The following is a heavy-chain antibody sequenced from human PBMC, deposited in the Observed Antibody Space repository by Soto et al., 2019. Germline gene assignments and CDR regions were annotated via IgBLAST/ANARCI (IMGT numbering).Heavy chain of an antibody. CDR2: IIPIFGTA. Sequence: SVKVSCKASGGTFSSYAISWVRQAPGKGLEWMGGIIPIFGTANYAQKFQGRVTITADESTSTAYMELSSLRSEDTAVYYCARGGSSSWYLLFWFDPWGQGTLVTVSS. D-gene: IGHD6-13*01. CDR1: GGTFSSYA. CDR3: ARGGSSSWYLLFWFDP. J-gene: IGHJ5*02. V-gene: IGHV1-69*13.